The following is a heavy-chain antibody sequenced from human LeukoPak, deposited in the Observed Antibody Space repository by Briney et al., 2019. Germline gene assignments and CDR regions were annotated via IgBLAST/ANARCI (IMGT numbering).Heavy chain of an antibody. CDR3: ARSRGFYCSGGSCYSDAFDI. CDR2: INPNSGGT. V-gene: IGHV1-2*02. J-gene: IGHJ3*02. D-gene: IGHD2-15*01. Sequence: ASVKVSCKASGYTFTGYYMHWVRQAPGQGLEWMGWINPNSGGTNYAQKFQGRVTMTRDTSISTAYMELSRVKSDDTALYYCARSRGFYCSGGSCYSDAFDIWGQGTMVTVSS. CDR1: GYTFTGYY.